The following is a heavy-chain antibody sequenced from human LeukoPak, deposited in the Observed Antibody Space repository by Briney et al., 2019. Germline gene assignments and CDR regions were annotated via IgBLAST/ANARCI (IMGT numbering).Heavy chain of an antibody. CDR3: ARAWDR. CDR2: IKTDGSTA. Sequence: GGSLRLSCAASGFAFNTYWMHWVRLAPGKGLVWVSGIKTDGSTAAYADSVKGRFTISRDNAKNTLSLQMNSLRAEGTGLYYCARAWDRWGQGTLVTVSS. V-gene: IGHV3-74*01. CDR1: GFAFNTYW. J-gene: IGHJ5*02.